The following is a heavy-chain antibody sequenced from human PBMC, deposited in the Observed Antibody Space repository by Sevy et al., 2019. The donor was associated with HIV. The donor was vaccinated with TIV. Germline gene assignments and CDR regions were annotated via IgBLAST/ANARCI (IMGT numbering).Heavy chain of an antibody. CDR3: ARYCISTSPHNWFDP. D-gene: IGHD2-2*01. J-gene: IGHJ5*02. CDR2: IYYSGIT. Sequence: SETLSLTCTVSGGSISSGDYYWTWMRQPPGKGLEWIGYIYYSGITYYNPSLKSRGAISVDTVKNQFSLKLTSVTAADTAVYYGARYCISTSPHNWFDPWGQGTLVTVSS. V-gene: IGHV4-30-4*01. CDR1: GGSISSGDYY.